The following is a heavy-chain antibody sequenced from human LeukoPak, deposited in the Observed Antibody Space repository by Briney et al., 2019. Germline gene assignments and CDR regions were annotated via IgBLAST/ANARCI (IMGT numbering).Heavy chain of an antibody. Sequence: LAGGSLRLSCAASGFTFSSYAMSWVRQAPGKGLEWVSAISGSGGSTYYADSVKGRFTISRDNAKNSLYLQMNSLRAEDTALYYCAKANGYSGYDFKWSGYYFDYWGQGTLVTVSS. CDR2: ISGSGGST. V-gene: IGHV3-23*01. CDR1: GFTFSSYA. CDR3: AKANGYSGYDFKWSGYYFDY. J-gene: IGHJ4*02. D-gene: IGHD5-12*01.